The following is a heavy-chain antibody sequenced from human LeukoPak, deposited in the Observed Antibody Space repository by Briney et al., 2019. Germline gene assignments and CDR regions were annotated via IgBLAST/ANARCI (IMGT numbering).Heavy chain of an antibody. CDR2: INPNSGGT. CDR3: ARGKPYNWFDP. V-gene: IGHV1-2*06. CDR1: GYTFTDYY. J-gene: IGHJ5*02. Sequence: ASVKVSCKASGYTFTDYYMHWVRQAPGQGLEWMGRINPNSGGTNYPQKFQGRVTMSRDTSISTAYMELSSLRSGDTAVYYCARGKPYNWFDPWGQGTLVTVSS. D-gene: IGHD1-14*01.